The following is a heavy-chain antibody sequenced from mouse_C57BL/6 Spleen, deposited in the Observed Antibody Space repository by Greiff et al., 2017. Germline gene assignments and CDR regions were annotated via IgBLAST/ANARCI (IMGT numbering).Heavy chain of an antibody. CDR3: TRHNSNYDYAMDY. V-gene: IGHV6-6*01. CDR1: GFTFSDAW. J-gene: IGHJ4*01. D-gene: IGHD2-5*01. Sequence: EVMLVESGGGLVQPGGSMKLSCAASGFTFSDAWMDWVRQSPEKGLEWVAEIRNKANNHATYYAESVKGRFTISRDDSKSSVYLQMNSLRAEDTGIYYCTRHNSNYDYAMDYWGQGTSVTVSS. CDR2: IRNKANNHAT.